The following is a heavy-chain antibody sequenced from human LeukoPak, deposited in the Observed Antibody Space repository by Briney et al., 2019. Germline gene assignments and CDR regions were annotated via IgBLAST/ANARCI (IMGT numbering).Heavy chain of an antibody. CDR2: ISSSSSTI. J-gene: IGHJ4*02. CDR1: GFTFSSYS. V-gene: IGHV3-48*01. CDR3: ARRGVDGALDY. Sequence: LSGGSLRLSCAASGFTFSSYSMNWVRQAPGKGLEWVSYISSSSSTIYYADSVKGRFTISRDNAKNSLYLQMNSLRAEDTAVYYCARRGVDGALDYWGQGTLVTVSS. D-gene: IGHD5-24*01.